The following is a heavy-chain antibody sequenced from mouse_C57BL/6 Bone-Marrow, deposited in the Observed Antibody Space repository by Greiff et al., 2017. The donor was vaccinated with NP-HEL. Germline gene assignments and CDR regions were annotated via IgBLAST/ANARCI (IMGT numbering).Heavy chain of an antibody. CDR2: ISNGGGST. J-gene: IGHJ4*01. V-gene: IGHV5-12*01. Sequence: EVMLVESGGGLVPPGGSLKLSCAASGFTFSDYYMYWVRQTPEKRLEWVAYISNGGGSTYYPDTVKGRFSISRDNAKNTLYLQMSRLKSEDTAMYYCARRGVHYAMDYWGQGTSVTVSS. CDR1: GFTFSDYY. CDR3: ARRGVHYAMDY.